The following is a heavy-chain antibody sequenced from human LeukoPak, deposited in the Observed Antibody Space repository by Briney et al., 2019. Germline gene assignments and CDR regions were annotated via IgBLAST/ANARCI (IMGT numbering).Heavy chain of an antibody. CDR2: ISGSGGST. J-gene: IGHJ6*02. CDR1: GFTFSSYA. V-gene: IGHV3-23*01. Sequence: GGSLRLSCAASGFTFSSYAMSWVRQAPGKGLEWVSAISGSGGSTYYADSVKGRFTISRDNSKNTLYLQMNSLRAEDTAVYYCARVYQLVGLYGMDVWGQGTTVTVSS. CDR3: ARVYQLVGLYGMDV. D-gene: IGHD2-2*01.